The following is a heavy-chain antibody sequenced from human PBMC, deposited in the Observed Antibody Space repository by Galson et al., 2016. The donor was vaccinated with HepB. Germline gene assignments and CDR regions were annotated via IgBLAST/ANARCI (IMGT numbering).Heavy chain of an antibody. J-gene: IGHJ4*01. CDR2: INEDGSTT. V-gene: IGHV3-74*01. CDR3: ARDLAGAFDY. CDR1: GSTFSNFW. Sequence: SLRLSCAASGSTFSNFWMHWVRQAPGKGLVWVSRINEDGSTTSYADSVKGRFTISRDNAQNTLFLQMNSLRAEDTGVYYCARDLAGAFDYWGRGTLVTVSS. D-gene: IGHD1-26*01.